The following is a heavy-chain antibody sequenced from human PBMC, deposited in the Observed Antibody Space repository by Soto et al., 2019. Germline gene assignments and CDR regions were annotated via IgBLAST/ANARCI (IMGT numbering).Heavy chain of an antibody. CDR1: GGSISSGGYY. D-gene: IGHD3-16*01. CDR2: IYYSGST. CDR3: ARVAEAYDLEY. V-gene: IGHV4-31*03. Sequence: QVQLQESGPGLVKPSQTLSLTFTVSGGSISSGGYYWSWIRQHPGKGLEWLGYIYYSGSTYYNPSLKRRVTISVGTSNNHFSPKLSSVTAEDTAVYYCARVAEAYDLEYWGQATPVTVTS. J-gene: IGHJ4*02.